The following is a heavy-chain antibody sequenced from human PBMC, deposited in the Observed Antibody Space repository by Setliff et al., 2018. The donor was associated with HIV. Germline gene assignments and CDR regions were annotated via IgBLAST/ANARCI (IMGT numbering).Heavy chain of an antibody. CDR3: ARGLFFKRGVLFPAKPLFDY. J-gene: IGHJ4*02. D-gene: IGHD3-10*01. CDR1: GGTFNTYA. CDR2: MNPNSGNT. V-gene: IGHV1-8*01. Sequence: ASVKVSCKTSGGTFNTYAISWVRQAPGQGLEWMGWMNPNSGNTGYAQKFQGRVTMTRNTSIATAYMEMSSLRSEDTAVYYCARGLFFKRGVLFPAKPLFDYWGQGTLVTVSS.